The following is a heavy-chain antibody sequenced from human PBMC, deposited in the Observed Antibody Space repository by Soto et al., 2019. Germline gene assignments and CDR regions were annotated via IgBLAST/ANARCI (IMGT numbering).Heavy chain of an antibody. CDR1: GGSFSGYY. Sequence: QVQLQQWGAGLLKPSETLSLTCAVYGGSFSGYYWSWIRQPPGKGLEWIGEINHSGSTNYNPSLKSRVTISVDTSKNQVSLKLSSVTAADTAVYYCARSRRHIVVVTAIRRAEYFQHWGQGTLVTVSS. CDR2: INHSGST. D-gene: IGHD2-21*02. J-gene: IGHJ1*01. V-gene: IGHV4-34*01. CDR3: ARSRRHIVVVTAIRRAEYFQH.